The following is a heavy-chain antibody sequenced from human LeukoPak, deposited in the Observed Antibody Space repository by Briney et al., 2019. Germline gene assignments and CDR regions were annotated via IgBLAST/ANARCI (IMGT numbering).Heavy chain of an antibody. V-gene: IGHV4-59*01. D-gene: IGHD3-22*01. CDR3: ARDNYYDSSGPT. Sequence: SETLSLTCTVSGGSISSYYWSWIRQPPGKGLEWIGYIYYSGSTNYNPSLKSRVTISVDTSKNQFSLKLSSVTAADTAVYYCARDNYYDSSGPTWGQGTLVTVSS. J-gene: IGHJ5*02. CDR2: IYYSGST. CDR1: GGSISSYY.